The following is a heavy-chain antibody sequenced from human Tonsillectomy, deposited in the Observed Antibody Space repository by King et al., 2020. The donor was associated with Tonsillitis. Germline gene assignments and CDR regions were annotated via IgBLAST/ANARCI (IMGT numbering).Heavy chain of an antibody. Sequence: VQLVESGGGVVQPGGSLRLSCAASGFTFSSYEMNWVRQAPGKGLEWVSYISRSGSTIYYADSVKGRFTISRDNAKNSLYLQMNSLRAEDTAVYFCARDPFDYGDPGAFDYWGQGTLVTVSS. CDR2: ISRSGSTI. V-gene: IGHV3-48*03. J-gene: IGHJ4*02. CDR3: ARDPFDYGDPGAFDY. D-gene: IGHD4-17*01. CDR1: GFTFSSYE.